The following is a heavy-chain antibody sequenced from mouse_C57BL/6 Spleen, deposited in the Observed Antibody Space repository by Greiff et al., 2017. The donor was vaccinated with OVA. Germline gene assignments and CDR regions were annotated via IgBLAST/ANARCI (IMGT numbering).Heavy chain of an antibody. D-gene: IGHD2-4*01. CDR2: IHPNSGST. V-gene: IGHV1-64*01. Sequence: QVQLQQPGAELVKPGASVKLSCKASGYTSTSYWMHWVKQRPGQGLEWIGMIHPNSGSTNYNEKFKSKATLTVDKSSSTAYMQLSRLTSEDSAVYDCARRYDYDDFDYWGQGTTLTVSS. CDR3: ARRYDYDDFDY. J-gene: IGHJ2*01. CDR1: GYTSTSYW.